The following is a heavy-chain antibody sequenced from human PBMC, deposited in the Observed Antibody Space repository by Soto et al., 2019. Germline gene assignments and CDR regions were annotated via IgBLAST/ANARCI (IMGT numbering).Heavy chain of an antibody. CDR1: GYTFTSYG. D-gene: IGHD3-3*02. CDR3: ARDKDRQQLGGNYYYIMDV. CDR2: IMPVFSTP. J-gene: IGHJ6*01. V-gene: IGHV1-69*13. Sequence: ASVKVSCKASGYTFTSYGISWVRQAPGQGLEWMGGIMPVFSTPDYAQKFQGRVTITADESTGTAYMELSSLRSEDTAVYYCARDKDRQQLGGNYYYIMDVWGQGTTVTVSS.